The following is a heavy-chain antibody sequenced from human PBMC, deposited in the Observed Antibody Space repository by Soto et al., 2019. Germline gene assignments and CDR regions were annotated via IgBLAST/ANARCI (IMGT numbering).Heavy chain of an antibody. Sequence: LSCTASGFTFGDYAMSWVRQAPGKGLEWVGFIRSKAYGGTTEYAASVKGRFTISRDDSKSIAYLQMNSLKTEDTAVYYCTREGRVTPYYYYGMDVWGQGTTVTVSS. CDR3: TREGRVTPYYYYGMDV. CDR1: GFTFGDYA. V-gene: IGHV3-49*04. CDR2: IRSKAYGGTT. J-gene: IGHJ6*02. D-gene: IGHD3-10*01.